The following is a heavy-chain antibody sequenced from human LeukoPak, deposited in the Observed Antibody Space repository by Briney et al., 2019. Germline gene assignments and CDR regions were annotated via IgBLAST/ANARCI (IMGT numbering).Heavy chain of an antibody. CDR2: IWYDGSKE. V-gene: IGHV3-33*01. D-gene: IGHD3-22*01. Sequence: GGSLRLSCVVSGFTFSSYGMHWVRQAPGKGLEWVAVIWYDGSKEYYIDSVKGRFTISRDNSKNTLYLQMNSLRAEDTAVYYCAGGSGYYPLFDYWGQGTLVTVSS. J-gene: IGHJ4*02. CDR1: GFTFSSYG. CDR3: AGGSGYYPLFDY.